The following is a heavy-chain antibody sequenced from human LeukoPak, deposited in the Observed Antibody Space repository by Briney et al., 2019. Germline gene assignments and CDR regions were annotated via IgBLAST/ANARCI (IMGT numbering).Heavy chain of an antibody. CDR2: IYYSGST. CDR3: ARVSLYYDILDGYHNWFDP. J-gene: IGHJ5*02. CDR1: GGSISSYY. Sequence: SETLSLTCAVSGGSISSYYWSWMRQPPGKGVEGIGYIYYSGSTTFNPSRTSRFTISVDTSKTQSSLKLSSVSAADTAVYYCARVSLYYDILDGYHNWFDPWGQGTLVTVSS. V-gene: IGHV4-59*01. D-gene: IGHD3-9*01.